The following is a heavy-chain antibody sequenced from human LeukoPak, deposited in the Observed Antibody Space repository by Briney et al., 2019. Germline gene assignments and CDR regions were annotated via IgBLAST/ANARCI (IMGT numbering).Heavy chain of an antibody. CDR1: GFTFSSYW. J-gene: IGHJ4*02. CDR2: IKQDGSEK. V-gene: IGHV3-7*01. D-gene: IGHD4-11*01. Sequence: PGGSLRLSCAASGFTFSSYWMSLVRQAPGKGLEWVANIKQDGSEKYYVDSVKGRFTISRDNAKNSLYLQMNSLRAEDTAVYYCARASYSNYVRYWGQGTLVTVSS. CDR3: ARASYSNYVRY.